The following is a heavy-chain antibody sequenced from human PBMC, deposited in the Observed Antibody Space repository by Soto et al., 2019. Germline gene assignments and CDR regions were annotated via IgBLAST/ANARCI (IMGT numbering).Heavy chain of an antibody. V-gene: IGHV3-48*02. D-gene: IGHD6-13*01. Sequence: PGGSLRLSCAASGFTFSNYNMNWVRQAPGKGLEWVSYISSGSRTIYYADSVKGRFTISRDNAKNSLYLRMNSLRDEDTALYYCARVLAAAGIPFDYWGQGTLVTVSS. CDR1: GFTFSNYN. J-gene: IGHJ4*02. CDR3: ARVLAAAGIPFDY. CDR2: ISSGSRTI.